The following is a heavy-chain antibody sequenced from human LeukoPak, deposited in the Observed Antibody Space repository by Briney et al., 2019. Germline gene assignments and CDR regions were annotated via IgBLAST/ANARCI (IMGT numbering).Heavy chain of an antibody. CDR2: ISYDGTNK. Sequence: GGSLRLSCAASGFTFSSYAMSWVRQAPGKGLEWVAVISYDGTNKYYADSVKGRFTISRDNSKNTLYLKMNSLRGEDTAVYYCARRSSSGWYPDYYYYYMDVWGKGTTVTISS. J-gene: IGHJ6*03. V-gene: IGHV3-30*04. D-gene: IGHD6-19*01. CDR1: GFTFSSYA. CDR3: ARRSSSGWYPDYYYYYMDV.